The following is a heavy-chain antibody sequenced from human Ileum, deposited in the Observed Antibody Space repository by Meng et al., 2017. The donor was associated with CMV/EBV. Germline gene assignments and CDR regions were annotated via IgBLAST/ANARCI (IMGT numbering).Heavy chain of an antibody. CDR2: IPYDGSNK. V-gene: IGHV3-30*09. J-gene: IGHJ6*02. Sequence: GESLMISCAASGFTFSRYGLQCVRQAPSKGLEWVALIPYDGSNKYSADFVKSRFAISRDNSKNTMFLQMNSLGVEDTAIYYCARDVLFTQLPGVSGMDVWGQGTTVTVSS. CDR3: ARDVLFTQLPGVSGMDV. D-gene: IGHD7-27*01. CDR1: GFTFSRYG.